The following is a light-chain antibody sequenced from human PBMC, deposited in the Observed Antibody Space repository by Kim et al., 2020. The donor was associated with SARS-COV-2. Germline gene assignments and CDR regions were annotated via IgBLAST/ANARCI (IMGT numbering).Light chain of an antibody. CDR2: GAS. V-gene: IGKV3-20*01. Sequence: EIVFTQSPGTLSLFPGETATLSCRSSQSVSNSYLAWYQQKPGQAPRLLIYGASSRATGIPDRFSGSGSGTDFNLTISRLEPEDFAVYYCQQYGSSLFTIGPGNKVDIK. CDR1: QSVSNSY. J-gene: IGKJ3*01. CDR3: QQYGSSLFT.